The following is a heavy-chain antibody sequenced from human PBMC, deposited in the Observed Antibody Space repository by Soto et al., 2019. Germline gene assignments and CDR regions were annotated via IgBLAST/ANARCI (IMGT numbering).Heavy chain of an antibody. CDR1: GFTFSNYG. J-gene: IGHJ4*02. Sequence: QVQLVESGGGVVQPGRSLRLSCVASGFTFSNYGLHWVRQAPGKGLEWVAIIWHDGRNKDYADSVKGRFTVSRDNSKKSLHLQMNSLTGGDTAVYHCAGERGKDEAIDYWGQGTLVTVSS. V-gene: IGHV3-33*01. CDR2: IWHDGRNK. CDR3: AGERGKDEAIDY.